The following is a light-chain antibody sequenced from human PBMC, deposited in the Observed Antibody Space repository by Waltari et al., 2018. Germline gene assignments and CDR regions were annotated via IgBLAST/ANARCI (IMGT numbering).Light chain of an antibody. CDR1: QSVLYSSNNKNF. Sequence: DIVMTQSPDSLAVSLGERATINCKSSQSVLYSSNNKNFLAWYQQKPGQPPKLLIYWASTRESGVPERFSGSGSGTDFTLTISSLQAEDVAVYYCQQYYSTPPRFGQGTKVEI. V-gene: IGKV4-1*01. CDR3: QQYYSTPPR. CDR2: WAS. J-gene: IGKJ1*01.